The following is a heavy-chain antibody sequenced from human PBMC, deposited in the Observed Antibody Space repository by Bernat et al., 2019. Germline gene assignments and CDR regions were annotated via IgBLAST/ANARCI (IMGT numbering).Heavy chain of an antibody. CDR1: GFTVSSNY. Sequence: EVQLVESGGGLVQPGGSLRLSCAASGFTVSSNYMSWVRQAPGKGLEWVSVIYSGGSTYYADSVKGRFTISRDNSKNTLYLQMNSLRAEDTAVYYCARESKRPYYFDDWGQGTLVTVSS. V-gene: IGHV3-66*02. CDR3: ARESKRPYYFDD. D-gene: IGHD6-25*01. CDR2: IYSGGST. J-gene: IGHJ4*02.